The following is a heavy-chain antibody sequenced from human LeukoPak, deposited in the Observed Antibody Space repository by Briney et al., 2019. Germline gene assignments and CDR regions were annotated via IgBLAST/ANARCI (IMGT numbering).Heavy chain of an antibody. J-gene: IGHJ3*02. V-gene: IGHV1-2*04. CDR3: ARDRGPIAAAGRKAFDI. Sequence: ASVKVSCKASGFTFTGYYMHWVRQAPGQGLEWMGWINPNSGGTNYAQKFQGWVTMTRDTSISTAYMELRSLRSDDTAVYYCARDRGPIAAAGRKAFDIWGQGTMVTVSS. CDR1: GFTFTGYY. CDR2: INPNSGGT. D-gene: IGHD6-13*01.